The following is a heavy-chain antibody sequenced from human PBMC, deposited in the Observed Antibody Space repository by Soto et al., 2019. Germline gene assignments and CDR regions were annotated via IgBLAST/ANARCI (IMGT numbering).Heavy chain of an antibody. V-gene: IGHV1-18*01. CDR2: ISAYNGNT. D-gene: IGHD3-9*01. CDR3: ARAPQDILTGYNVADYGMDV. CDR1: GYTFTSYG. J-gene: IGHJ6*02. Sequence: ASVKVSCKASGYTFTSYGISWVRQAPGQGLEWMGWISAYNGNTNYAQKLQGRVTMTTDTSTSTAYMELRSLRSDDTAVYYCARAPQDILTGYNVADYGMDVWGQGTTVTVSS.